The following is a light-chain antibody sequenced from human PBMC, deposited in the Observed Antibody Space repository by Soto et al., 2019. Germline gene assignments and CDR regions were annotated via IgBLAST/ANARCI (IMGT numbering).Light chain of an antibody. Sequence: EIVLTQSPGTLSLSPGERATLSCRASQSVSSSYLGWYQQKPGQAPRLLIYGASTRATGIPDRFSGSGSGTDFTLTISRLEPEDFAVYYCQQYGSSIFTFGPGIKVDIK. J-gene: IGKJ3*01. V-gene: IGKV3-20*01. CDR1: QSVSSSY. CDR2: GAS. CDR3: QQYGSSIFT.